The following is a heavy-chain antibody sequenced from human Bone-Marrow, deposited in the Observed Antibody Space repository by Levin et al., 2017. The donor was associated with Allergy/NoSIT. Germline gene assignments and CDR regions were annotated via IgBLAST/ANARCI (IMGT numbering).Heavy chain of an antibody. J-gene: IGHJ6*02. CDR3: ARGYDYGDYAEAEDFYYGGDG. Sequence: GESLKISCVASGFSFSTYWMSWVRQAPGKGLEWVANIKEDGSDKYYVDSVKGRVTVSRDNAKNSLYLQMNSLRAEDTAVYYCARGYDYGDYAEAEDFYYGGDGWGQGTTVTVS. CDR1: GFSFSTYW. V-gene: IGHV3-7*01. CDR2: IKEDGSDK. D-gene: IGHD4-17*01.